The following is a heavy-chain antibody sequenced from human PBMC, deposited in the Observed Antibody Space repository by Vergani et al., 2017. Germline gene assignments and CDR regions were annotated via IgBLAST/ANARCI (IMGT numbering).Heavy chain of an antibody. V-gene: IGHV4-39*07. CDR3: ARDQCSGGCAYYYMDV. CDR2: IYYSGST. J-gene: IGHJ6*03. CDR1: GGPISRSSYY. Sequence: QLQLQESGPGLVKPSETLSLTCTVSGGPISRSSYYWGWTRQPPGKGLEWIGSIYYSGSTYYNPSLKSRVTISVDTSKNQFSLKLSSVTDADTAVYYCARDQCSGGCAYYYMDVWGKGTTVTVSS. D-gene: IGHD2-15*01.